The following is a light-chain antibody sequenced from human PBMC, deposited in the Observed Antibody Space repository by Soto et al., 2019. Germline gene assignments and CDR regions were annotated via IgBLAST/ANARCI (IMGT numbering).Light chain of an antibody. J-gene: IGKJ1*01. CDR3: QQYGTSPRT. CDR1: QSISNSY. V-gene: IGKV3-20*01. CDR2: GAS. Sequence: EIVLTQSPGTLSLSPGERATLSCRASQSISNSYLAWHRQKPGQAPRLLIYGASNRATGIPDRFSGSGSGTDFTLTINRLEPEDFAVYYCQQYGTSPRTFGQGTRVEIK.